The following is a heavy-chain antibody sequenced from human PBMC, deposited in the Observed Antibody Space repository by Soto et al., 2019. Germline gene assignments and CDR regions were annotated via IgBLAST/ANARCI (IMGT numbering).Heavy chain of an antibody. Sequence: EVQLLESGGGLVQPGGSLRLSCAASGFTFSSYAMSWVRQAPGKGLEWVAAISGSGGSTYYADSVKGRFTISRDNSKNTLYLQMNSLRAEDTAVYYCAKGYCTNGVCWPFDAFDIWGQGTMVTVSS. V-gene: IGHV3-23*01. D-gene: IGHD2-8*01. CDR1: GFTFSSYA. CDR2: ISGSGGST. CDR3: AKGYCTNGVCWPFDAFDI. J-gene: IGHJ3*02.